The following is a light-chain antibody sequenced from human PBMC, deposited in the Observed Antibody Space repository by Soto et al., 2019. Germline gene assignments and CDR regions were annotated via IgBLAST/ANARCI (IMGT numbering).Light chain of an antibody. J-gene: IGKJ1*01. CDR1: QSVSGN. CDR3: QQYNNWPPT. Sequence: EIVMTQSPATLSVSPGERATLSCRASQSVSGNLAWYQQKPGQAPRLLIYGASTRATGIPARFSGSGSGTEFHLTLSSLQSEDFSVYYCQQYNNWPPTFGQGTKVEIK. CDR2: GAS. V-gene: IGKV3D-15*01.